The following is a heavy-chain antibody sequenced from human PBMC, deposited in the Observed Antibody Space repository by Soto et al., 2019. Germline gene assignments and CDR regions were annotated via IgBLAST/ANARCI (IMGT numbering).Heavy chain of an antibody. CDR2: IYYSGST. V-gene: IGHV4-31*03. Sequence: SETLSLTCTVSGGSISSGGYYWSWIRQHPGKGLEWIGYIYYSGSTYYNPSLKSRVTISVDTSKNQFSLKLSSVTAADTAVYYCARDCSGGSCYHAFDIWGQGTMVTVSS. J-gene: IGHJ3*02. CDR1: GGSISSGGYY. CDR3: ARDCSGGSCYHAFDI. D-gene: IGHD2-15*01.